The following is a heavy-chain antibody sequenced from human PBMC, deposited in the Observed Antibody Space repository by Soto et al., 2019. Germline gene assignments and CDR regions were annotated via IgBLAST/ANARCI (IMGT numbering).Heavy chain of an antibody. CDR1: GYPFTDFA. CDR2: ISPYSGNT. V-gene: IGHV1-18*01. Sequence: QAPLVQSGPEVKQPGASVKVSCKASGYPFTDFAISWVRQAPGQGLEWMGWISPYSGNTNYAQKLQGRVSMTADASTGTAYVEVRSLKSDDTATYFCARDGDYGDSRLHDSFDVWGQGTMVTVSS. CDR3: ARDGDYGDSRLHDSFDV. D-gene: IGHD4-17*01. J-gene: IGHJ3*01.